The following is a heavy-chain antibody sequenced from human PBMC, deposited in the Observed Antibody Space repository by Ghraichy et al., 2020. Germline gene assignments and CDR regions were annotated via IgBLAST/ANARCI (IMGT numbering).Heavy chain of an antibody. J-gene: IGHJ3*01. Sequence: GGSLRLSCAASRFTFSSYAMSWVRQAPGKGLEWVSSIDNSGTTTYYADSVKGRFTISRDNSKNTLYLQMISLRAEDTAIYFCAKDYSGNYLHGFDVWGQGTMVTVSS. CDR2: IDNSGTTT. D-gene: IGHD4-23*01. CDR3: AKDYSGNYLHGFDV. CDR1: RFTFSSYA. V-gene: IGHV3-23*01.